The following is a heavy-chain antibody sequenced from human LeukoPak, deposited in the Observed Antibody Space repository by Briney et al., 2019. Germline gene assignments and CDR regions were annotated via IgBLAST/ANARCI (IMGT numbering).Heavy chain of an antibody. J-gene: IGHJ3*01. D-gene: IGHD5-24*01. CDR3: ARGSGRGGHNFAFDV. CDR1: GYTFTSHG. Sequence: ASVKVSCKTSGYTFTSHGVSWVRQAPGQGLEWMGWISAYDGNTFYVQQFQDRVTMTSDTSTSTLYMELRSLTSDDTAVYYCARGSGRGGHNFAFDVWGQGTMVTVSS. CDR2: ISAYDGNT. V-gene: IGHV1-18*01.